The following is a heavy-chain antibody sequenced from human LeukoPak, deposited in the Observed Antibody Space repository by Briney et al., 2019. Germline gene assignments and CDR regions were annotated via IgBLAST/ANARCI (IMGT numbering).Heavy chain of an antibody. J-gene: IGHJ4*02. V-gene: IGHV3-11*04. Sequence: GGSLRLSCAASGFTFSDYYMSWIRQAPGKGLEWVSYISSSGSTIYYADSVKGRFTISRDNAKNSLYLQMNSLRAEDTAVYYCASPSYTATFDYWGQGTLVTVSS. D-gene: IGHD5-18*01. CDR3: ASPSYTATFDY. CDR1: GFTFSDYY. CDR2: ISSSGSTI.